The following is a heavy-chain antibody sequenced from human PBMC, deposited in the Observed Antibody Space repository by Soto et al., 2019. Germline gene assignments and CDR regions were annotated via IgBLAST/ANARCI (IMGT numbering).Heavy chain of an antibody. J-gene: IGHJ6*02. D-gene: IGHD3-10*01. CDR2: ISAYNGNT. CDR3: SRDRPSEYYYGSGSDYYGMDV. V-gene: IGHV1-18*04. CDR1: GYTFTIYC. Sequence: ASVKVSCKAAGYTFTIYCISWVRQAPGQGLAWMGWISAYNGNTNYAQKLQGRVTRTTDTSTSTAYMELRSLRSDDTAVDYCSRDRPSEYYYGSGSDYYGMDVWGQGTTVTVSS.